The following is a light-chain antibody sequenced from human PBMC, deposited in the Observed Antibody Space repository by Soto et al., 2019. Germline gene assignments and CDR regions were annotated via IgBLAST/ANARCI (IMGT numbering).Light chain of an antibody. CDR3: QQYGSSRWT. V-gene: IGKV3-20*01. J-gene: IGKJ1*01. CDR2: GAS. CDR1: QSVSSSY. Sequence: EIVLTQSPGTLSLSPGERATLSCRASQSVSSSYLAWYQQKPGQAPRLLIYGASSRATGIPDRFSGSGSGTDFTLTISRLEPENFAVYYCQQYGSSRWTSGQGTKV.